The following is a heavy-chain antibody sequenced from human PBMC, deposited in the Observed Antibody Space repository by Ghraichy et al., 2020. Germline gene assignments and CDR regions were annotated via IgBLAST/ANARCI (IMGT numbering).Heavy chain of an antibody. V-gene: IGHV3-21*01. CDR1: GFTFSNYS. Sequence: GGSLRLSCAASGFTFSNYSMNWVRQAPGKALEWVSSISSSSSDIYYADSVEGRFTISRDNAKNSLYLQMNSLRAEDTALYNCARDGGSWSPWYFDYWGQGTLVTVSP. CDR2: ISSSSSDI. D-gene: IGHD6-13*01. J-gene: IGHJ4*02. CDR3: ARDGGSWSPWYFDY.